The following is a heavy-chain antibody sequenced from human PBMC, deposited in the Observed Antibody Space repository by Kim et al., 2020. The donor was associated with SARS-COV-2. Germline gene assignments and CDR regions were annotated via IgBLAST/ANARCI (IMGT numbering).Heavy chain of an antibody. V-gene: IGHV4-59*08. CDR3: ARRPCSYYSGMDV. D-gene: IGHD2-15*01. Sequence: SETLSLTCTMTGGSFRSNYWSWIRQPPGKGLEWIGYIYYSGSINYNPSLKSRVTISLDTSKNQFSLKLSSVTAADTAVYYCARRPCSYYSGMDVWGQGTT. J-gene: IGHJ6*02. CDR2: IYYSGSI. CDR1: GGSFRSNY.